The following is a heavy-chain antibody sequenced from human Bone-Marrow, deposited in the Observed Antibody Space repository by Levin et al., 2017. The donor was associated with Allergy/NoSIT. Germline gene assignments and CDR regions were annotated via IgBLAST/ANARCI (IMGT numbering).Heavy chain of an antibody. Sequence: GESLKISCAASGFTFSDYYMNWIRQTPGKGLEWVSFISSSAKNIYDADSVKGRFTIFRDNAKNLLYLQMNDLRVDDTAVYYCARSRAFFYGLDVWGQGTTVTVSS. CDR2: ISSSAKNI. D-gene: IGHD2/OR15-2a*01. CDR1: GFTFSDYY. CDR3: ARSRAFFYGLDV. V-gene: IGHV3-11*01. J-gene: IGHJ6*02.